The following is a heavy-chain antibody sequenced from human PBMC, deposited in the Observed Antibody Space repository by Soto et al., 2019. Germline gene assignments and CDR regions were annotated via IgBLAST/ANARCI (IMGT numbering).Heavy chain of an antibody. V-gene: IGHV1-69*13. CDR2: IIPIFGTA. CDR1: GGTFSSYA. D-gene: IGHD3-10*01. Sequence: SVKVSCKASGGTFSSYAISWVRQAPGQGLEWMGGIIPIFGTANYAQKFQGRVTITADESTSTAYMELSSLRSEDTAVYYCARESAYYHGLGYWGQGTLVTVSS. J-gene: IGHJ4*02. CDR3: ARESAYYHGLGY.